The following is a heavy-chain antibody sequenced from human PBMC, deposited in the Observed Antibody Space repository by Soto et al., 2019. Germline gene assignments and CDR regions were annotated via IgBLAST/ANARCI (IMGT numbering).Heavy chain of an antibody. V-gene: IGHV3-48*03. CDR2: ISVSGNIM. CDR3: VRDNMRAASAASFDY. J-gene: IGHJ4*02. D-gene: IGHD6-13*01. Sequence: EMQLVESGGGLVQPGGSLRLSCTASGFTLTTYEINWVRQAPGKGLEWVSYISVSGNIMKYADSVKGRFTISRDNAENSLYLQMNSLRADDTAVYYYVRDNMRAASAASFDYWGQGTLVIVSS. CDR1: GFTLTTYE.